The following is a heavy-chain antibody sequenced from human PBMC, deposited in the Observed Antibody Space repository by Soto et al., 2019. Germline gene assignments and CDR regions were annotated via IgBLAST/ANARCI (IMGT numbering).Heavy chain of an antibody. CDR1: GYTFTSYG. CDR2: ISAYNGNT. Sequence: ASVKVSCKASGYTFTSYGISWVRQAPGQGLEWMGWISAYNGNTNYAQKLQGRVTMTTDTSTSTAYMELRSLRSDDTAVYYCASGVDSSSGYYYYYYMDVWGKGTTVTVSS. CDR3: ASGVDSSSGYYYYYYMDV. D-gene: IGHD6-6*01. J-gene: IGHJ6*03. V-gene: IGHV1-18*01.